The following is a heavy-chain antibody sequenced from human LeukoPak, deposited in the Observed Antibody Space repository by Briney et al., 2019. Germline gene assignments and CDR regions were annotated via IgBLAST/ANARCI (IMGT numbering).Heavy chain of an antibody. CDR3: ARDTVVAATPWFDP. Sequence: GASVKVSCKASGYSFTSYGINWVRQAPGQGLEWMGWISAYNGNTNYAQKLQGRVTMTTDTSTSTAYMELRSLRSDDTAVYYCARDTVVAATPWFDPWGQGTLVTVSS. J-gene: IGHJ5*02. CDR2: ISAYNGNT. V-gene: IGHV1-18*01. D-gene: IGHD2-15*01. CDR1: GYSFTSYG.